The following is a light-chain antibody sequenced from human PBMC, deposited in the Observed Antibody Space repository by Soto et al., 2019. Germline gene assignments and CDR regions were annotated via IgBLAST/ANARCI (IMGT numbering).Light chain of an antibody. CDR1: QNINNY. J-gene: IGKJ5*01. Sequence: DIQMTQSPSSLCASVGDRVAITCQASQNINNYLNWYQQTPGRAPKLLIYDASNLEAGVPSRFRGSGSGTDFTITIRRLQPEDIATYYCQQYENLPTFGQGTRLDI. V-gene: IGKV1-33*01. CDR3: QQYENLPT. CDR2: DAS.